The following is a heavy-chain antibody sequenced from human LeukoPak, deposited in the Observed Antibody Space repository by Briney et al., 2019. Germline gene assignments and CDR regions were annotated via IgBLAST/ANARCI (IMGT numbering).Heavy chain of an antibody. D-gene: IGHD3-22*01. Sequence: XYXTWXRXPPGKGLEWIGYIYYTGGTNYNPSLKSRVTISVDRSKNQFSLRLSSVTAADTAVYYCARGRAYYDSSGYFDYWGQGTLVTVSS. CDR2: IYYTGGT. J-gene: IGHJ4*02. CDR1: XY. V-gene: IGHV4-59*01. CDR3: ARGRAYYDSSGYFDY.